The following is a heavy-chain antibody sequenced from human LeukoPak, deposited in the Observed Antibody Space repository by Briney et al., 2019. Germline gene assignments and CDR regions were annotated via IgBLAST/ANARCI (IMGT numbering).Heavy chain of an antibody. D-gene: IGHD3-3*01. CDR1: SYTFTNYA. CDR3: ARGLEWLTRRHTWFDP. V-gene: IGHV1-18*01. J-gene: IGHJ5*02. CDR2: ISAYNGNT. Sequence: GASVKVSCKASSYTFTNYAFTWVRQAPGQGLGWMGWISAYNGNTNYAQKLQGRVTMTTDTSTSTAYMELRSLRSDDTAVYYCARGLEWLTRRHTWFDPWGQGTLVTVSS.